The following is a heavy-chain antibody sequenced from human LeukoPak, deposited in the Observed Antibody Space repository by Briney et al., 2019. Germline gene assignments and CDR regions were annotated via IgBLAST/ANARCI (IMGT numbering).Heavy chain of an antibody. Sequence: PSETLSLTCTAPGGSTNNNNGSYFWSWLRQPAEKGLEWIGRIHPTGNTMYNPSLKSRVTISLDTSKNQFSLNLYSVTAADTAAYYCASHYSRAGIDAFDIWGQGTVVTVSS. J-gene: IGHJ3*02. CDR2: IHPTGNT. V-gene: IGHV4-61*02. D-gene: IGHD6-13*01. CDR1: GGSTNNNNGSYF. CDR3: ASHYSRAGIDAFDI.